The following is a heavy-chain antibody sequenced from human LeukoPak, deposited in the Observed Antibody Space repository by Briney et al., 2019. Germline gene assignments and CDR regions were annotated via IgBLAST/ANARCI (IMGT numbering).Heavy chain of an antibody. D-gene: IGHD3-10*01. CDR2: IKHDGREI. CDR1: GFTFSSYW. V-gene: IGHV3-7*01. J-gene: IGHJ6*02. CDR3: ARERELDV. Sequence: GGSLRLSCAASGFTFSSYWMTWVRQAPGKGLEAVANIKHDGREIYYVDSVRGRFTISRDNAKKSLYLQMNSLRAEDTAVYYCARERELDVRGHGTTVTVSS.